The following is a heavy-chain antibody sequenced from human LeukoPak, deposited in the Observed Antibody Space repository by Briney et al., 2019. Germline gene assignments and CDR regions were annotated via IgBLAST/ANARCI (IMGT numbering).Heavy chain of an antibody. CDR2: IYTSGST. V-gene: IGHV4-4*09. D-gene: IGHD1-14*01. CDR1: GGSISSYY. CDR3: ARQGPVELSFDY. Sequence: SQTLSLTCTVSGGSISSYYWSWIRQPPGKGLEWIGYIYTSGSTNYNPSLKSRVTISVDTSKNQFSLKLSSVTAADTAVYYCARQGPVELSFDYWGQGTLVTVSS. J-gene: IGHJ4*02.